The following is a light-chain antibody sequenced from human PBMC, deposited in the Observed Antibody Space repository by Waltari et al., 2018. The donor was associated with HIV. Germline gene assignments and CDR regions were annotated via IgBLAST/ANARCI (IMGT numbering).Light chain of an antibody. V-gene: IGLV2-14*01. CDR3: SSFTGSSTLV. J-gene: IGLJ2*01. CDR2: DVR. Sequence: QSALTQPASVSGSPGQSITISCTGTSRDIAGYDYVSCYQQHPGKAPKLMLYDVRKRPAGVSNRFSGSKSGNTASLTISGLQAEDEGDYYCSSFTGSSTLVFGGGTRLTVL. CDR1: SRDIAGYDY.